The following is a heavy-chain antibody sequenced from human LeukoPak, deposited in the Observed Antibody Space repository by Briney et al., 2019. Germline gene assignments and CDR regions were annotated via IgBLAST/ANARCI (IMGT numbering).Heavy chain of an antibody. Sequence: GGSLRLSCAASGFTFDDYAMHWVRQAPGKGLEWVSGISWNSGSIGYADSVKGRFTISRDNAKNSLYLQMNSLRDEDTAVYYCARDGGGWPYYFDYWGQGTLVTVSS. CDR3: ARDGGGWPYYFDY. D-gene: IGHD2-15*01. V-gene: IGHV3-9*01. CDR1: GFTFDDYA. CDR2: ISWNSGSI. J-gene: IGHJ4*02.